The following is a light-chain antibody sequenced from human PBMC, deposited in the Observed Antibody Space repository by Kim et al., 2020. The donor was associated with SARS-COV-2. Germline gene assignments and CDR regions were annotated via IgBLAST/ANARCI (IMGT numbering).Light chain of an antibody. CDR1: QGISNW. V-gene: IGKV1D-12*01. CDR3: QQAYTFPLS. Sequence: DIQMTQSPSSVSASVGDRVTITCRASQGISNWLAWYQQKPGVAPKLLIYAASHLQSGVPSRFSGSASGTDFNLSISNLPPEDFATYYCQQAYTFPLSFGGGTKV. CDR2: AAS. J-gene: IGKJ4*01.